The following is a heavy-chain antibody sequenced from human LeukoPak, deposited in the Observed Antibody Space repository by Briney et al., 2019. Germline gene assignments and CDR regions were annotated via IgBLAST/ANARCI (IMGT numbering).Heavy chain of an antibody. CDR2: ISGSGGST. CDR1: GFTFSSYG. Sequence: GGSLRLSCAASGFTFSSYGMSWVRQAPGKGLEWVSTISGSGGSTYYADSVKGRFTISRDNSKNTLYLQMNSLKTEDTAVYYCAREAFWSGYYYYYYYYMDVWGKGTTVTVSS. J-gene: IGHJ6*03. V-gene: IGHV3-23*01. CDR3: AREAFWSGYYYYYYYYMDV. D-gene: IGHD3-3*01.